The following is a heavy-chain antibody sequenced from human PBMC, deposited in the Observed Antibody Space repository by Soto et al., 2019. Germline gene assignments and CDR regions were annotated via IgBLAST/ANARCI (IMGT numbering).Heavy chain of an antibody. V-gene: IGHV1-8*01. CDR1: GYAFTRYD. CDR2: MNPNSGST. CDR3: ARAVNADAFDI. J-gene: IGHJ3*02. D-gene: IGHD3-10*01. Sequence: ASVKVSCKASGYAFTRYDINWVRQATGQGLEWMGWMNPNSGSTGYAQKFQGRVTMTRDSSISTAYMEVSSLRFEDTAVYYCARAVNADAFDIWGQGTMVTVSS.